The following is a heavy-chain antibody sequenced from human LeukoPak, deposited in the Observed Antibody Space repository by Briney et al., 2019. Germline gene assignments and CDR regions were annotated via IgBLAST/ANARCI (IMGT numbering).Heavy chain of an antibody. CDR2: IGYDGSNK. Sequence: AGSLRLSCAASGFTFSSYGMHWVRQAPGKGLEWVAFIGYDGSNKYTADSARGRFTLSRDNSKGTLYLQMNSLRAEDTAVYYCAKRGGTTVTTSYFHMDVWGKGTTVTVSS. CDR3: AKRGGTTVTTSYFHMDV. J-gene: IGHJ6*03. V-gene: IGHV3-30*02. D-gene: IGHD4-17*01. CDR1: GFTFSSYG.